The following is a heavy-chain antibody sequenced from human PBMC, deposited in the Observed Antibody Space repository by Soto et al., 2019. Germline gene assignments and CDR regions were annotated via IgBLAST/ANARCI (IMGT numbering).Heavy chain of an antibody. J-gene: IGHJ6*02. V-gene: IGHV4-34*01. CDR1: GGSFSGYY. Sequence: SETLSLTCAVYGGSFSGYYWSWIRQPPGKGLEWIGEINHSGSTNYNPSLKSRVTISVDTSKNQFSLKLSSVTAADTAVYYCARGTPAPYDFWSGYYRPDYYYYYGMDVWGQGTTVTVSS. CDR3: ARGTPAPYDFWSGYYRPDYYYYYGMDV. CDR2: INHSGST. D-gene: IGHD3-3*01.